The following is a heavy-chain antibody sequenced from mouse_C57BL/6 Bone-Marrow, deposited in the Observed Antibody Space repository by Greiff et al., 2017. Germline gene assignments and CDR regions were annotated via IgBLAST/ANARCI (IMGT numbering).Heavy chain of an antibody. CDR3: TSYGSSYESMDY. CDR2: IDPENGDT. CDR1: GFNIKDDY. V-gene: IGHV14-4*01. D-gene: IGHD1-1*01. Sequence: DVQLVESGAELVRPGASVKLSCTASGFNIKDDYMHWVKQRPEQGLEWIGWIDPENGDTEYASKFQGKATITADTSSNTAYLQLSSLTSEDTAVYYCTSYGSSYESMDYWGQGTSVTVSS. J-gene: IGHJ4*01.